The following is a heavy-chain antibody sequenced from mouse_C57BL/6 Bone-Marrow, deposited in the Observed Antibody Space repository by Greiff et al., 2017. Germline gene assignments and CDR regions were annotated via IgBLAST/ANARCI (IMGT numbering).Heavy chain of an antibody. D-gene: IGHD1-1*01. CDR3: ARGITTVVRYYYAMDY. CDR2: IYPRSGNT. V-gene: IGHV1-81*01. J-gene: IGHJ4*01. CDR1: GYTFTSYG. Sequence: QVQLKESGAELARPGASVKLSCKASGYTFTSYGISWVKQRTGQGLEWIGEIYPRSGNTYYNEKFKGKATLTADKSSSTAYMELRSLTSEDSAVYFCARGITTVVRYYYAMDYWGQGTSVTVSS.